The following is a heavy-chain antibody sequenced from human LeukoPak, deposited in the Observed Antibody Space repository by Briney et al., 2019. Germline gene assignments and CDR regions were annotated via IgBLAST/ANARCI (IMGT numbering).Heavy chain of an antibody. V-gene: IGHV1-8*03. CDR3: ARSQYYYGSGSYYTNYYYYYMDV. CDR1: GYTFTGYY. D-gene: IGHD3-10*01. CDR2: MNPNSGNT. Sequence: ASVKVSCKASGYTFTGYYMHWVRQAPGQGLEWMGWMNPNSGNTGYAQKFQGRVTITRNTSISTAYMELSSLRSEDTAVYYCARSQYYYGSGSYYTNYYYYYMDVWGKGTTVTVSS. J-gene: IGHJ6*03.